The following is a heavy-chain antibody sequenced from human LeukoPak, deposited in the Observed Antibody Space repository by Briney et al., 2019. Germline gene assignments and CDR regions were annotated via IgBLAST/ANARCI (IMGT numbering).Heavy chain of an antibody. J-gene: IGHJ4*02. CDR2: ISSSGSTI. D-gene: IGHD2-15*01. CDR3: ARHVVAATTLFDY. Sequence: GGSLRLSCAASGFTFSDYYMSWIRQAPGKGLEWVSYISSSGSTIYYADSVKGRFTISRDNAKNSLSLQMNSLRAEDTAVYYCARHVVAATTLFDYWGQGTLVTVSS. V-gene: IGHV3-11*04. CDR1: GFTFSDYY.